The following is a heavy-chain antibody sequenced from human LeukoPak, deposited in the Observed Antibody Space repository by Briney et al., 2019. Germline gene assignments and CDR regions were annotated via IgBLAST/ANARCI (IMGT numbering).Heavy chain of an antibody. CDR2: ISSSSSTI. CDR1: GFTSSSYS. CDR3: ARDPSSYYYDSSGYPEYYFDY. J-gene: IGHJ4*02. D-gene: IGHD3-22*01. Sequence: GGSLRLSCAASGFTSSSYSMNWVRQAPGKGLEWVSYISSSSSTIYYADSVKGRFTISRDNAKNSLYLQMNSLRAEDTAVYYCARDPSSYYYDSSGYPEYYFDYWGQGTLVTVSS. V-gene: IGHV3-48*01.